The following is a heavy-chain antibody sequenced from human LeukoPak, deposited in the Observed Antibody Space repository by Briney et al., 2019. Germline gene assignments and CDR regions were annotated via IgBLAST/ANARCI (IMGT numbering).Heavy chain of an antibody. CDR2: IYPGDSDT. Sequence: GESLKISCKGSGYSFTSYWIGWVRQLPGKGLEWMGIIYPGDSDTRYSPSFQGQVTISADKSISTAYLQWSSLKASDTAMYYCASWGVYCSSTSCPRDFDYWGQGTLVTVSS. J-gene: IGHJ4*02. D-gene: IGHD2-2*01. CDR3: ASWGVYCSSTSCPRDFDY. V-gene: IGHV5-51*01. CDR1: GYSFTSYW.